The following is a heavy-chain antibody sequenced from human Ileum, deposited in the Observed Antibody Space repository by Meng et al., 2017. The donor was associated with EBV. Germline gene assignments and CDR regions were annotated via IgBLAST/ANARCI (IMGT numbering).Heavy chain of an antibody. Sequence: QVQLQQWGAGLLKPSETLSLTCAVYGGSFSGYYWSWIRQPPGKGLEWIGEMHPSGSTYYNPSLKSRVTISLDTFNNQFFLRLTSLTAADTAVYYCAKANDYSLNSWGQGTLVTVSS. V-gene: IGHV4-34*01. CDR1: GGSFSGYY. CDR3: AKANDYSLNS. D-gene: IGHD4-11*01. J-gene: IGHJ4*02. CDR2: MHPSGST.